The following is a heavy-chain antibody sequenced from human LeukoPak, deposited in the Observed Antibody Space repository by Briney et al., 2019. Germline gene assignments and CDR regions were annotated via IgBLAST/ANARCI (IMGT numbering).Heavy chain of an antibody. J-gene: IGHJ4*02. V-gene: IGHV1-69*13. CDR2: IIPIFGTA. D-gene: IGHD2-2*01. CDR3: ARAVGAMPVAPFGY. CDR1: GGTFSSYA. Sequence: GASVKVSCKASGGTFSSYAIRWVRQAPGQGLEWMGGIIPIFGTANYAQKFQGRVTITADESTSTAYMELSSLRSEDTAVYYCARAVGAMPVAPFGYWGQGTLVTVSS.